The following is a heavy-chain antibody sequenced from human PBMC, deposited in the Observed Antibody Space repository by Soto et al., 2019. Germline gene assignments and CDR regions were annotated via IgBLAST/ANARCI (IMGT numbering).Heavy chain of an antibody. CDR1: GGSISSGGYY. CDR3: ARGSSGYYYGAGTKSYYYGMDV. D-gene: IGHD3-10*01. CDR2: IYYSGST. J-gene: IGHJ6*02. Sequence: SETLSLTCTVSGGSISSGGYYWSWIRQHPGKGLEWIGYIYYSGSTYYNPSLKSRVTISVDRSKNQFSLKLSSVTAADTAVYYCARGSSGYYYGAGTKSYYYGMDVWGQGTTVTVSS. V-gene: IGHV4-31*03.